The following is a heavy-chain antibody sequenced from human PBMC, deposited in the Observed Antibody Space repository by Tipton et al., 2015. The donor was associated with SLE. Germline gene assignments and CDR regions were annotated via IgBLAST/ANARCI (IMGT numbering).Heavy chain of an antibody. D-gene: IGHD1-26*01. CDR2: IYYSGTT. J-gene: IGHJ4*02. V-gene: IGHV4-39*07. CDR1: GGSISSRSYQ. CDR3: ARHSGGSYYLPFDY. Sequence: LRLSCTVSGGSISSRSYQWGWIRQPPGEGLQWVGGIYYSGTTYYNPSLMSRVTISLDTSQNQFSLRLSSVTAADTAVYYCARHSGGSYYLPFDYWGQGALVTVSS.